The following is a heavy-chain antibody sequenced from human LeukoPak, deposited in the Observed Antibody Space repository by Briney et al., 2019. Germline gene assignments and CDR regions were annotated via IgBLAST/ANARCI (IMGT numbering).Heavy chain of an antibody. CDR2: INPNSGGT. CDR3: ARGPYYYDSSGYYHDY. V-gene: IGHV1-2*02. CDR1: GYTFTGYY. J-gene: IGHJ4*02. D-gene: IGHD3-22*01. Sequence: GASVKVSCKASGYTFTGYYMHWVRQAPGQGLEWMGWINPNSGGTNYAQKFQGRVTMTRDTSISTAYMELSSLRSEDTAVYYCARGPYYYDSSGYYHDYWGQGTLVTVSS.